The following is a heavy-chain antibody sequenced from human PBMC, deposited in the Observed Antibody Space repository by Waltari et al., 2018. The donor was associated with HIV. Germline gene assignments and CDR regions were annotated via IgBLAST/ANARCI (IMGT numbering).Heavy chain of an antibody. J-gene: IGHJ5*02. V-gene: IGHV7-4-1*02. CDR3: ARAVSPNWFDP. CDR2: IHTNTGNP. CDR1: GSSITTYS. Sequence: QVQLVQSGSELKKPGASVKVSCKASGSSITTYSITWVRQAPGQGLEWMGWIHTNTGNPTYAQGFTGRFVFSLDTSVSTAYLQISSLKAEDTAVYYCARAVSPNWFDPWGQGTLVAVSS.